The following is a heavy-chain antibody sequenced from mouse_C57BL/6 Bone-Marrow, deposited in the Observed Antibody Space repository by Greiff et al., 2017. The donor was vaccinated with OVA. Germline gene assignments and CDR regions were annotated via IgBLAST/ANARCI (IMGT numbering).Heavy chain of an antibody. CDR2: IFPGSGST. V-gene: IGHV1-56*01. Sequence: VQLQQSDAELVKPGASVKISCKVSGYTFTSHWMQWVRQRPGQGLEWIGEIFPGSGSTYYNEKFKGKATLTVDTSSSTAYMQLSSLTSEDSAVYFCARDGYYVTLFAYWGQGTLVTVSA. J-gene: IGHJ3*01. D-gene: IGHD2-3*01. CDR3: ARDGYYVTLFAY. CDR1: GYTFTSHW.